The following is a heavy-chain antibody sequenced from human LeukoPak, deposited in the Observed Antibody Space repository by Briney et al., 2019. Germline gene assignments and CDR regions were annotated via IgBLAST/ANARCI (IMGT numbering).Heavy chain of an antibody. CDR3: ARLALDSSGYNYPDF. CDR1: GFTFSSYE. V-gene: IGHV3-48*03. Sequence: GGSLRLSCAASGFTFSSYEMNWVRQAPGKGLEWVSFISSSGSTMYYADSMKGRFTISRDNAGNSLYLQVSSLRVEDTAVYYCARLALDSSGYNYPDFWGQGTLVTVSS. CDR2: ISSSGSTM. D-gene: IGHD3-22*01. J-gene: IGHJ4*02.